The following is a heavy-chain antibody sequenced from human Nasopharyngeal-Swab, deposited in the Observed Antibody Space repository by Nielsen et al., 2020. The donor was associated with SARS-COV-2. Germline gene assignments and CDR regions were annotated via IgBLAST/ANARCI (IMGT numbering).Heavy chain of an antibody. J-gene: IGHJ3*02. CDR3: ARGGYSYGYSQWNDAFDI. CDR2: IIPIFDTA. CDR1: GGIFSSYA. D-gene: IGHD5-18*01. V-gene: IGHV1-69*13. Sequence: SVKVSCKASGGIFSSYAISWVRQAPGQGLEWMGGIIPIFDTANYAQKFQGRVTITADESTSTAYMELSSLRSEDTAVYYCARGGYSYGYSQWNDAFDIWGQGTMVTVSS.